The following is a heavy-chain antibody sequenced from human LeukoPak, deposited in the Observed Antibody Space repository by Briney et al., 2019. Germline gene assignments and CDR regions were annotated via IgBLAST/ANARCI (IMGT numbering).Heavy chain of an antibody. Sequence: PGGSLRLSCAGSGFTLSGNWMSWVRQAPGQGLEWVANVKEDESEKYYVDSVKGRFTISRDNAKNSLYLQMNSLRAEDTAIYYCVREFYYDSSGYPRGFDYWGQGTLVTVSS. CDR2: VKEDESEK. CDR3: VREFYYDSSGYPRGFDY. V-gene: IGHV3-7*01. J-gene: IGHJ4*02. D-gene: IGHD3-22*01. CDR1: GFTLSGNW.